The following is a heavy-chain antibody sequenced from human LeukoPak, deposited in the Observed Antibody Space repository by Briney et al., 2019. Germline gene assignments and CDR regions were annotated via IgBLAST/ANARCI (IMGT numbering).Heavy chain of an antibody. Sequence: GGSLRLSCAASGFTVSSNYMSWVRQAPGKGLEWVSVIYSGGSTYYADSVKGRFTISRDNSKNTLYLQMNSLRAEDTAVYYCASGVYYGSGSYPPGAFDIWGQGTMVTVSS. D-gene: IGHD3-10*01. V-gene: IGHV3-66*01. CDR1: GFTVSSNY. J-gene: IGHJ3*02. CDR3: ASGVYYGSGSYPPGAFDI. CDR2: IYSGGST.